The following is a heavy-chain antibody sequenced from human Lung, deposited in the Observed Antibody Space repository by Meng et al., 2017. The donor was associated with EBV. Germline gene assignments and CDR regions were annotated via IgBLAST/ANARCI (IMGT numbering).Heavy chain of an antibody. V-gene: IGHV5-51*01. J-gene: IGHJ2*01. CDR3: ARRHYYDSSGYLVGYFDL. CDR1: GYSFSNYW. CDR2: IYPGDSDT. D-gene: IGHD3-22*01. Sequence: GAEVKKPGESLKISCKGSGYSFSNYWIGWVRQMPGKGLEWMGIIYPGDSDTRYSPSFQGQVTISADKSISTAYLQWSSLKASDTAMYYCARRHYYDSSGYLVGYFDLWGRVTLVTVSS.